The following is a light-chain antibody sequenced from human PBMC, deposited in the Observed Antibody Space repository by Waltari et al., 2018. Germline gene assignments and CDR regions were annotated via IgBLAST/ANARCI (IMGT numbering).Light chain of an antibody. CDR1: QRISNIY. Sequence: EIVLTQSPGTLSLSPGERATLSCRAKQRISNIYLAWYQQKSGQAPGLLICGASYRATGIPDRFSGSGSGTDFTLTIDRVEPEDVAVYYCQHCGGSPPYTFGQGTKLKI. J-gene: IGKJ2*01. CDR2: GAS. V-gene: IGKV3-20*01. CDR3: QHCGGSPPYT.